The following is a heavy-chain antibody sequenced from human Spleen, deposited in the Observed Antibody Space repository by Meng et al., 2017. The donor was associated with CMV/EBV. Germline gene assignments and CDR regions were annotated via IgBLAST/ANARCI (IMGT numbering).Heavy chain of an antibody. CDR1: GFTFGGSG. J-gene: IGHJ6*02. V-gene: IGHV3-73*01. CDR2: IRNKANSYAT. CDR3: TTDMVGATSKHYYYYGMDV. D-gene: IGHD1-26*01. Sequence: GESLKISCAASGFTFGGSGMHWVRQASGRGLEWAGRIRNKANSYATVYAASVKGRFTISRDDSKNTLYLQMNSLKTEDTAVYYCTTDMVGATSKHYYYYGMDVWGQGTTVTVSS.